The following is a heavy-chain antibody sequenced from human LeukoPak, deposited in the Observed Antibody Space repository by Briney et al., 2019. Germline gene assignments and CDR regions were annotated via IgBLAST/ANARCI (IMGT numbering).Heavy chain of an antibody. Sequence: GGSLRFSCAASGFTFSSYAMHWVRQAPGKGLEWVAVISYDGSNKYYADSVKGRFTISRDNSKNTLYLQMNSLRAEDTAVYYCARGRTHFDYWGQGTLVTVSS. CDR3: ARGRTHFDY. D-gene: IGHD1-1*01. CDR1: GFTFSSYA. V-gene: IGHV3-30*04. J-gene: IGHJ4*02. CDR2: ISYDGSNK.